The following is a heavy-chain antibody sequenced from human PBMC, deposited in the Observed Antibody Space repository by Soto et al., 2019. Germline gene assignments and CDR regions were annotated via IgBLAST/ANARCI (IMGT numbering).Heavy chain of an antibody. CDR2: IYYSGST. CDR1: GGSISSGGYY. CDR3: ARVTFETTGWFDP. J-gene: IGHJ5*02. Sequence: PSETLSLTCTVSGGSISSGGYYWSWIRQHPGKGLEWIGYIYYSGSTNYNPSLKSRVTISVDTSKNQFSLKLSSATAADTAVYYCARVTFETTGWFDPWGQGTLVTVSS. V-gene: IGHV4-61*08. D-gene: IGHD1-7*01.